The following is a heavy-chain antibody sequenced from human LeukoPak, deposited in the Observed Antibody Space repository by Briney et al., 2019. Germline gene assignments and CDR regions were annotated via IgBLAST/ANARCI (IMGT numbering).Heavy chain of an antibody. CDR1: GFTFSSYA. CDR3: AKLRYSSSWYRGFDY. Sequence: GGSLRLSCAASGFTFSSYAMSWVRQAPGKGLEWVSAISGSGGSTYYADSVKGRFTISRDNSKNTLYLQMNSLRAEDTAVYYCAKLRYSSSWYRGFDYWGQGTLVTVSS. J-gene: IGHJ4*02. V-gene: IGHV3-23*01. D-gene: IGHD6-13*01. CDR2: ISGSGGST.